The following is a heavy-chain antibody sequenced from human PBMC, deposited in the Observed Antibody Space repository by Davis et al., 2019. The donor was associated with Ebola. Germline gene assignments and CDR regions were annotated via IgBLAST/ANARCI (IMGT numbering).Heavy chain of an antibody. J-gene: IGHJ6*02. V-gene: IGHV3-30-3*01. CDR3: ARDLYLGSWNYYGMDV. D-gene: IGHD2-2*02. CDR1: GFTFSSYA. Sequence: GGSLRLSCAASGFTFSSYAMHWVRQAPGKGLEWVAVISYDGSNKYYADSVKGRFTISRDNSKNTLYLQMNSLRVEDTAVYYCARDLYLGSWNYYGMDVWGQGTTVTVSS. CDR2: ISYDGSNK.